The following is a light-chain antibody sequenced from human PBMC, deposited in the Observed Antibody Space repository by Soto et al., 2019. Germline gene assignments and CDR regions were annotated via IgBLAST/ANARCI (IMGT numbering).Light chain of an antibody. V-gene: IGKV1-39*01. CDR3: QQSYSPLWT. J-gene: IGKJ1*01. Sequence: IQVTQSPSSLSASVGDRVTIICRASQSISNYLNWYQHKAGKAPKVLIYAASSLQRGVPSRFSGSGSGTDFTLIISSLQPEDFATYYCQQSYSPLWTFGQGTKVDIK. CDR1: QSISNY. CDR2: AAS.